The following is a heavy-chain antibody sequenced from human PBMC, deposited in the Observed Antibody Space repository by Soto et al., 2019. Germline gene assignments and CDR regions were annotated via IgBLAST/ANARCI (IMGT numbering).Heavy chain of an antibody. CDR3: ARDKSVIDGLWFDP. Sequence: GESLKISCAASGFTFSSYWMHWVRQAPRRGLVWVSRINSDGSSTSYADSVKGRFTISRDNAKNTLYLQMNSLRAEDTAVYYCARDKSVIDGLWFDPWGQGTLVTVSS. J-gene: IGHJ5*02. CDR1: GFTFSSYW. CDR2: INSDGSST. V-gene: IGHV3-74*01. D-gene: IGHD3-10*01.